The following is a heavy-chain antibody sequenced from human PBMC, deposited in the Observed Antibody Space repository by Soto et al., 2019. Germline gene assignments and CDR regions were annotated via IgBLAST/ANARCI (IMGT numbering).Heavy chain of an antibody. CDR1: GYTFTSYG. CDR3: ARDLPRRIVVVTAILDY. D-gene: IGHD2-21*02. V-gene: IGHV1-18*04. J-gene: IGHJ4*02. Sequence: QAQLVQSGAEVKKPGASVKVSCKASGYTFTSYGISWVRQAPGQGLEWMGWISAYNGNTNYAQKLQGRVTMTTDTSTSTAYMELRSLRSDDTAVYYCARDLPRRIVVVTAILDYWGQGTLVTVSS. CDR2: ISAYNGNT.